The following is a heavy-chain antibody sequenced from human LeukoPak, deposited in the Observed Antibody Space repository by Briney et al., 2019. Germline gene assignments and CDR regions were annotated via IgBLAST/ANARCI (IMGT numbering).Heavy chain of an antibody. CDR1: GGTFSSYT. Sequence: GASVKVSCKASGGTFSSYTIIWVRQAPGQGLEWMGRIIPILGIANYAQKFQGRVTITADKSTSTAYMELSSLRSEDTAVYYCASDEGGYSGYDPGVAAFDIWGQGTMVTVSS. V-gene: IGHV1-69*02. CDR2: IIPILGIA. D-gene: IGHD5-12*01. J-gene: IGHJ3*02. CDR3: ASDEGGYSGYDPGVAAFDI.